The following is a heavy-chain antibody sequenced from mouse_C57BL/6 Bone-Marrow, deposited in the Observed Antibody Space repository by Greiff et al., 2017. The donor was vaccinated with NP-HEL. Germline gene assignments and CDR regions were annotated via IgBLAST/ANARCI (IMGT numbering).Heavy chain of an antibody. D-gene: IGHD2-1*01. CDR1: GYSITSGYY. J-gene: IGHJ2*01. CDR2: ISYDGSN. V-gene: IGHV3-6*01. Sequence: VQLKESGPGLVKPSQSLSLTCSVTGYSITSGYYWNWIRQFPGNKLEWMGYISYDGSNNYNPSLKNRISITRDTSKNQFFLKLNSVTTEDTATYYCARELRGYGNYFDYWGQGTTLTVSS. CDR3: ARELRGYGNYFDY.